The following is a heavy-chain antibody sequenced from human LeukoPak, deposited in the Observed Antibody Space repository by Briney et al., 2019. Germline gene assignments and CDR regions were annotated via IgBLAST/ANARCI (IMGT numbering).Heavy chain of an antibody. Sequence: TGGSLRLSCAASGITFNSYTMNWVRQAPGKGLEWVSSISSSSSYIYYADSVKGRFTISRDNAKNSLYLQMNSLRAEDTAVYYCARVSGPGELWSGYLYYYYYYYMDVWGKGTTVTVSS. J-gene: IGHJ6*03. CDR1: GITFNSYT. CDR3: ARVSGPGELWSGYLYYYYYYYMDV. V-gene: IGHV3-21*01. D-gene: IGHD3-3*01. CDR2: ISSSSSYI.